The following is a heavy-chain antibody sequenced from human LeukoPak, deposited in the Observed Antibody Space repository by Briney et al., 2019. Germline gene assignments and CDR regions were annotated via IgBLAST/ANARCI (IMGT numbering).Heavy chain of an antibody. Sequence: SETLSLTCAVSGGSITGFFWTWIRQPAGEGLQYIGRIFSRGGANYNPSLQSRVAMSVDTSQNLFSLKLTSVTAADTAVYCARVAPPDVTSPLDFWGQGILVTVSS. J-gene: IGHJ4*02. V-gene: IGHV4-59*10. CDR2: IFSRGGA. CDR3: RVAPPDVTSPLDF. CDR1: GGSITGFF. D-gene: IGHD2-2*01.